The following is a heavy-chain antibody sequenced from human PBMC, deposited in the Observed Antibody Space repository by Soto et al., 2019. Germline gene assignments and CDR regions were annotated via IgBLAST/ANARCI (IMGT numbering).Heavy chain of an antibody. V-gene: IGHV1-8*01. CDR3: GSVPN. J-gene: IGHJ1*01. CDR1: GYTFTSYD. CDR2: MNPNSGNT. Sequence: ASVKVSCKASGYTFTSYDINWVRQATGQGLEWMGWMNPNSGNTGYAQKFQGRVTMTTITADESTSTASMELTSLTSADTAVYYCGSVPNWGQGTQVTVSS.